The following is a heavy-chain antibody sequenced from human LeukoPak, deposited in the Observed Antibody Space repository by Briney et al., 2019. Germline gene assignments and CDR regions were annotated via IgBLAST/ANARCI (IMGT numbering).Heavy chain of an antibody. V-gene: IGHV4-34*01. J-gene: IGHJ4*02. CDR3: ARVRFLEWLLYERYYFDY. CDR1: GGSFSGYY. D-gene: IGHD3-3*01. CDR2: INHSGST. Sequence: SETLSLTCAVYGGSFSGYYWSWLRQPPGKGLEWIGEINHSGSTNYNPSLKSRVTISVATSKNQFSLKLSSVTAADTAVYYCARVRFLEWLLYERYYFDYWGQGTLVTVSS.